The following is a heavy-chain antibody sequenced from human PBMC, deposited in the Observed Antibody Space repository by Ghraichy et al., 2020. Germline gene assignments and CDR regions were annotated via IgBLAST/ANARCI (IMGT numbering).Heavy chain of an antibody. CDR1: GFTFSSYW. J-gene: IGHJ6*02. Sequence: GESLNISCAASGFTFSSYWMHWVRQAPGKGLVWVSRINSDGSSTSYADSVKGRFTISRDNAKNTLYLQMNSLRAEDTAVYYCARDFTRLDTAMVGFEYYYYGMDVWGQGTTVTVSS. CDR3: ARDFTRLDTAMVGFEYYYYGMDV. D-gene: IGHD5-18*01. CDR2: INSDGSST. V-gene: IGHV3-74*01.